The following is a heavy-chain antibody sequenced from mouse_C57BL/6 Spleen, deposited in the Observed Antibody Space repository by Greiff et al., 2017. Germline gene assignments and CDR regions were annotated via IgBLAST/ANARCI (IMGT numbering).Heavy chain of an antibody. J-gene: IGHJ4*01. CDR3: ARHYYGSSYGYAMDY. Sequence: EVQVVESGGGLVKPGGSLKLSCAASGFTFSSYTMSWVRQTPEKRLEWVATISGGGGNTYYPDSVKGRFTISRDNAKNTLYLQMSSLRSEDTALYYCARHYYGSSYGYAMDYWGQGTSVTVSS. D-gene: IGHD1-1*01. V-gene: IGHV5-9*01. CDR1: GFTFSSYT. CDR2: ISGGGGNT.